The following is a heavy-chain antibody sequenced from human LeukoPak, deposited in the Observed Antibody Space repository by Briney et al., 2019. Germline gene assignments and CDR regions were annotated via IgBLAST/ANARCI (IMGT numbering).Heavy chain of an antibody. CDR3: AREKMTTITTIDY. V-gene: IGHV4-4*07. D-gene: IGHD4-11*01. CDR1: GDSISTYY. J-gene: IGHJ4*02. CDR2: IYISGTP. Sequence: PSETLSLTCTVSGDSISTYYWTWIRQPAGKGQEWIGRIYISGTPNYNPSLRGRVTMSIDTSMNQFSLKLTSVTAADTAVYYCAREKMTTITTIDYWGQGTLVTVSS.